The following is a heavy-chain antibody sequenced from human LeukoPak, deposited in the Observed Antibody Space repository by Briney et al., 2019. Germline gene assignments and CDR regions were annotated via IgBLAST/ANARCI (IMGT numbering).Heavy chain of an antibody. CDR1: GGSISSSSYY. V-gene: IGHV4-39*01. J-gene: IGHJ6*03. D-gene: IGHD3-3*01. CDR3: ARGATKWYDFWSGYYPRGYYYYYMDV. CDR2: IYYSGST. Sequence: SETLSLTCTVSGGSISSSSYYWGWIRQPPGKGLERIGSIYYSGSTYYNPSLKSRVTISVDTSKNQFSLKLSSVTAADTAVYYCARGATKWYDFWSGYYPRGYYYYYMDVWGKGTTVTVSS.